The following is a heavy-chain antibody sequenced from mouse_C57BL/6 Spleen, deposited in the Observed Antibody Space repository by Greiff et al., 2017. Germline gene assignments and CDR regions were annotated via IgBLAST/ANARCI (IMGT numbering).Heavy chain of an antibody. V-gene: IGHV5-16*01. CDR1: GFTFSDYY. Sequence: EVKLMESEGGLVQPGSSMKLSCPASGFTFSDYYMAWVRQVPEKGLEWVANINYDGSSTYYLVSLKSRFIISRDNAKNMLYLQMSSLKSEDTATYYCARAGYYFDYWGQGTTRTVSS. CDR3: ARAGYYFDY. CDR2: INYDGSST. J-gene: IGHJ2*01.